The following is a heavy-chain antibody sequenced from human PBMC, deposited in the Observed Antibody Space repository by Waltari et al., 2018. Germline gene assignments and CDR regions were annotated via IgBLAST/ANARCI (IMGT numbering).Heavy chain of an antibody. CDR3: ARDSAAHCGGDCYWD. CDR2: IYYSGST. J-gene: IGHJ4*02. D-gene: IGHD2-21*01. Sequence: QVQLQESGPGLVKPSETLSLTCTVSGGSISSYYGRWIRKPPGKGLEWIGYIYYSGSTNYNPSLKSRVTISVDTSKNQFSLKLSSVTAADTAVYYCARDSAAHCGGDCYWDWGQGTLVTVSS. V-gene: IGHV4-59*12. CDR1: GGSISSYY.